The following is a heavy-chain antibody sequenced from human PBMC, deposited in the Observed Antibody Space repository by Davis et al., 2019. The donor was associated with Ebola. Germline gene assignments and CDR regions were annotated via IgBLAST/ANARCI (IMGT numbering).Heavy chain of an antibody. D-gene: IGHD6-13*01. J-gene: IGHJ5*02. CDR3: ARDRLSSSWYLGWFDP. Sequence: MPSETLSLTCTVSGASISSGYYWSWIRQPPGKGLEWIGYIYYSGSTYYNPSLKSRVTRSVDTSKNQFSLKLSSVTAADTAVYYCARDRLSSSWYLGWFDPWGQGTLVTVSS. CDR1: GASISSGYY. V-gene: IGHV4-30-4*08. CDR2: IYYSGST.